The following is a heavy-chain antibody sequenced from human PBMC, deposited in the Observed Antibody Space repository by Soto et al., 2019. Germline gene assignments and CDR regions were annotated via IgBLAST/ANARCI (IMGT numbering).Heavy chain of an antibody. D-gene: IGHD3-3*01. V-gene: IGHV3-15*01. CDR2: IKRKTDGGTT. CDR1: GFTFSNAW. J-gene: IGHJ4*02. Sequence: GGSLRLSCAASGFTFSNAWMSWVRQAPGKGLEWVGRIKRKTDGGTTDYAAPVKGRFTISRDDSKNTLYLQMNSLKTEDTAVYYCTKVRVQAEKYYDMWSGHYTAGVSDYWGPGPLITVSS. CDR3: TKVRVQAEKYYDMWSGHYTAGVSDY.